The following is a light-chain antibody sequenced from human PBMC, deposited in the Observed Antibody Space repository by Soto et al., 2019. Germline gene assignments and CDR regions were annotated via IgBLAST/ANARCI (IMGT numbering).Light chain of an antibody. V-gene: IGLV2-23*01. J-gene: IGLJ1*01. CDR3: CSYARSSTYV. CDR2: EGS. Sequence: QSALTQPASVSGSPGQSITISCTGTSGDVGSYNLVSWYQHHPGKAPKLMIYEGSKRPSGVSNRFSGSKSGSTASLTISGLQAEDEADYYCCSYARSSTYVFETGTKVTVL. CDR1: SGDVGSYNL.